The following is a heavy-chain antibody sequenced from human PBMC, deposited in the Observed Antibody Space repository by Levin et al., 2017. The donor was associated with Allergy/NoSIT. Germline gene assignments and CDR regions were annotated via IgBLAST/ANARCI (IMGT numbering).Heavy chain of an antibody. CDR3: ARGWSTGTTDWFDP. D-gene: IGHD4-11*01. J-gene: IGHJ5*02. CDR2: IKQDGSEK. V-gene: IGHV3-7*01. CDR1: GFTFSSFW. Sequence: GGSLRLSCAASGFTFSSFWMSWVRQAPGKGLEWVANIKQDGSEKYYVDSVKGRFTISRDNAKNSLYLQMNSLRAEDTAVYYCARGWSTGTTDWFDPWGQGTLVTVSS.